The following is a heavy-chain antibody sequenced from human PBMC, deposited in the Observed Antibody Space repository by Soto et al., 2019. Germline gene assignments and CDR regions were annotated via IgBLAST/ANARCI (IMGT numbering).Heavy chain of an antibody. CDR3: ARMNVDSYQFYYAMDV. D-gene: IGHD4-17*01. CDR1: GFSLTTGKMG. CDR2: IFSDNER. V-gene: IGHV2-26*01. J-gene: IGHJ6*02. Sequence: ETLTLTCTVSGFSLTTGKMGVSWIRQPPGKALEWLAHIFSDNERSYSTSLQGRLTISKDTSGSQVVLSMTNVDPVDTATYYCARMNVDSYQFYYAMDVWGQGTTVTVSS.